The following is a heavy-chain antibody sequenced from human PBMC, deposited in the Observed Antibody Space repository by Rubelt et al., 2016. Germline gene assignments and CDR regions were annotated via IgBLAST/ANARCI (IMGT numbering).Heavy chain of an antibody. CDR1: GFSLSTSGMC. D-gene: IGHD3-22*01. CDR2: IDWDDDN. V-gene: IGHV2-70*15. J-gene: IGHJ6*02. CDR3: VGMLQPDYYDSSGGMDG. Sequence: QVILRESGPALVKPTQTLTLPCTFSGFSLSTSGMCVSWIRQPPGKALAWLARIDWDDDNYCSTSLKTRFIISKDTAKNQGVFTRTNRNPGDTATYYCVGMLQPDYYDSSGGMDGWGQGTTVTVSS.